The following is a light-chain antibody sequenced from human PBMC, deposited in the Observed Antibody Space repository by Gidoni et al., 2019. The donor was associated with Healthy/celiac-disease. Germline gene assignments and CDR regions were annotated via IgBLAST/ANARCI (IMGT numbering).Light chain of an antibody. CDR2: WAS. V-gene: IGKV4-1*01. Sequence: DIVMTQSPDSLAVSLGERATINCKSSQSVLYSSSNKNYLTWYQQKPGQPPKLLIYWASTRESGVPARCSGSGSGTDFTLTISSRQAEDVAVYYCQQYYSTPYTFGQXTKLEIK. CDR1: QSVLYSSSNKNY. CDR3: QQYYSTPYT. J-gene: IGKJ2*01.